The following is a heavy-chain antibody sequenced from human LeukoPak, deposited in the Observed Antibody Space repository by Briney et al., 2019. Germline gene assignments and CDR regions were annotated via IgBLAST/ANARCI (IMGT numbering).Heavy chain of an antibody. CDR2: MNHNGGT. CDR3: ARGRGPGYCSSASCFRYDY. J-gene: IGHJ4*02. Sequence: PSETLSLTCAVDNGAFSGYYWTWIRQPPGKGLEWIGEMNHNGGTDHNPSLKSRVTISVDTSRNQFSLKLTPVTAADTAVYYCARGRGPGYCSSASCFRYDYWGQGTLVTVSS. D-gene: IGHD2-2*01. CDR1: NGAFSGYY. V-gene: IGHV4-34*01.